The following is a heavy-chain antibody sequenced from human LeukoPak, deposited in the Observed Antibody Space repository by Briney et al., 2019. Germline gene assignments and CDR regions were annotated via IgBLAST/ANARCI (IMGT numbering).Heavy chain of an antibody. CDR3: AGSRIAVAGTWSDY. CDR2: IYYSGST. V-gene: IGHV4-59*01. J-gene: IGHJ4*02. Sequence: SETLSLTCTVSGGSISSYYWSWIRQPPGKGLEWIGYIYYSGSTNYNPSLKSRVTISVDTSKNQFSLKLSSVTAADTAVYYCAGSRIAVAGTWSDYWGQGTLVTVSS. D-gene: IGHD6-19*01. CDR1: GGSISSYY.